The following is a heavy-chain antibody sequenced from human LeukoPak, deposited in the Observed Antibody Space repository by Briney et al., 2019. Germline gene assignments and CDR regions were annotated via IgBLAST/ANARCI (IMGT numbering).Heavy chain of an antibody. CDR2: IYYSGST. Sequence: QASETLSLTCTVSGGSISSGGYYWSWIRQHPGKGLEWIGYIYYSGSTYYNPSLKSRVTISVDTSKNQFSLKLSSVTAADTAVYYCARDRFVVVPAAMWWFDPWGQGTLATVSS. J-gene: IGHJ5*02. CDR3: ARDRFVVVPAAMWWFDP. CDR1: GGSISSGGYY. V-gene: IGHV4-31*03. D-gene: IGHD2-2*01.